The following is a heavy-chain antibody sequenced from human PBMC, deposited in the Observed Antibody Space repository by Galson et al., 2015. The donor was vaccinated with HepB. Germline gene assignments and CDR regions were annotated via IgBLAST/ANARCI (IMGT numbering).Heavy chain of an antibody. J-gene: IGHJ6*02. Sequence: SVKVSCKASGYTFTNFYIHWVRQVPGQGPECMGWVNPNSGATTYTPKFQDRLTMTRDTSLRTVYMELNRLTPDDTAVYYCARDLYDILTGSRLREYDHFGMDVWGQGTTVTVSS. CDR3: ARDLYDILTGSRLREYDHFGMDV. CDR1: GYTFTNFY. CDR2: VNPNSGAT. V-gene: IGHV1-2*02. D-gene: IGHD3-9*01.